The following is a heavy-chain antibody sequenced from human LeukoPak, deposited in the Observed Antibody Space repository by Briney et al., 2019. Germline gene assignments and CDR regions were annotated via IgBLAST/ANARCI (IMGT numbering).Heavy chain of an antibody. CDR3: ARETGTGSLHYYYYYYMDV. D-gene: IGHD1-1*01. V-gene: IGHV3-48*04. J-gene: IGHJ6*03. CDR1: GFTFSSYS. Sequence: GGSLRLSCAASGFTFSSYSMNWVRQAPGKGLEWVSYISTSSSTIYYADSVKGRFTISRDNAKNSLYLQMNSLRAEDTAVYYCARETGTGSLHYYYYYYMDVWGKGTTVTVSS. CDR2: ISTSSSTI.